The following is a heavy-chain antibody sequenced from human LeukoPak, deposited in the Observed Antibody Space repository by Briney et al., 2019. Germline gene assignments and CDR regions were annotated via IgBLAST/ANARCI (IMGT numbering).Heavy chain of an antibody. D-gene: IGHD6-19*01. CDR1: GFTFSSYA. CDR2: ISDNGGST. V-gene: IGHV3-23*01. J-gene: IGHJ3*02. CDR3: AKVLSSGWYGDAFDI. Sequence: PGGSLRLSCAASGFTFSSYAMSWVRQTPGKGLEWVSGISDNGGSTYYADSVKGRFTISRDNSKNTLYLQMNSLRAEDTAVYYCAKVLSSGWYGDAFDIWGQGTMVTVSS.